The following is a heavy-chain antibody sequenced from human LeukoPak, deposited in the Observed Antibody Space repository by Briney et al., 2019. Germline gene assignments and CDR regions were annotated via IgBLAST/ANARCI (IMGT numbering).Heavy chain of an antibody. J-gene: IGHJ4*02. V-gene: IGHV1-69*05. CDR1: GGTFSNYA. CDR2: IIPIFGTP. Sequence: GSSVKVSCTTSGGTFSNYAISWVRQAPGQGLEWMGRIIPIFGTPNYAQKFQDRVTITTDESTSTAYMELSSLRSEDTALYYCARDLPYSVRWSILDYWGQGTLVTVSS. CDR3: ARDLPYSVRWSILDY. D-gene: IGHD2-21*01.